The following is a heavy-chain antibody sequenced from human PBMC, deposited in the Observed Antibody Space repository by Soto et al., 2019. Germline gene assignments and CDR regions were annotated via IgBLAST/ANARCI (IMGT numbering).Heavy chain of an antibody. V-gene: IGHV1-69*01. J-gene: IGHJ5*02. CDR2: IIPIFGTA. CDR1: GGTFSSYA. D-gene: IGHD3-9*01. CDR3: ARMYYDILTGYYKSWFDP. Sequence: QVQLVQSGAEVKKPGSSVKVSCKASGGTFSSYAISWVRQAPGQGLEWMGGIIPIFGTANYAQKFQGRVTITADESTSTAYMELSSLRSEDTAVYYCARMYYDILTGYYKSWFDPWGHGTLVTVSS.